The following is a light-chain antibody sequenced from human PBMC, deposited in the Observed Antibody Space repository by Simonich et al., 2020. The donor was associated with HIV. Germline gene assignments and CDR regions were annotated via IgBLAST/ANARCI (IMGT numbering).Light chain of an antibody. CDR1: ALPRKY. V-gene: IGLV3-10*01. CDR3: YSTDSSGNHRV. J-gene: IGLJ3*02. Sequence: SYELTQPPSVSVSPGQTARITCSGDALPRKYAYWYQQKSGQAPVLVIYEDIKLPSRITARFSGSSSGTMATLTISGAQVEDEADYYCYSTDSSGNHRVFGGGTKLTVL. CDR2: EDI.